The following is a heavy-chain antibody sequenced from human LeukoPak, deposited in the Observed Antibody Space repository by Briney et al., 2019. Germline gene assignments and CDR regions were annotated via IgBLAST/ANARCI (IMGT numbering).Heavy chain of an antibody. CDR1: GFTVSSNS. Sequence: GGSLRLSCTVSGFTVSSNSMSWVRQAPGKGLEWVSFIYSGGNTHYSDSVKGRFTISRDNSKNTLYLQMNSLRADDTAVYYCARLTYDSGTHYTCYEYWGQGTLVTVSS. CDR3: ARLTYDSGTHYTCYEY. J-gene: IGHJ4*02. V-gene: IGHV3-53*01. D-gene: IGHD3-10*01. CDR2: IYSGGNT.